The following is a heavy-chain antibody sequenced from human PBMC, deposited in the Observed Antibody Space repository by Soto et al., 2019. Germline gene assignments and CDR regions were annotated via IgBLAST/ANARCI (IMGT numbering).Heavy chain of an antibody. Sequence: QVQLVQSGAEVKKPGSSVKVSCKASGGTFSSYAISWVRQAPGQGLEWMGGIIPIFGTANYAQKFQGRVTITADESTSTAYMELSSLRSEDTAVYYCAGKGAGDRGYYYYGMDVWGQGTTVTVSS. J-gene: IGHJ6*02. D-gene: IGHD1-26*01. CDR3: AGKGAGDRGYYYYGMDV. V-gene: IGHV1-69*01. CDR1: GGTFSSYA. CDR2: IIPIFGTA.